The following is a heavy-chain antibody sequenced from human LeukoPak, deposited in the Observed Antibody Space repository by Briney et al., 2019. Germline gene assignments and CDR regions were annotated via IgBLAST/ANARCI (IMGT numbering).Heavy chain of an antibody. Sequence: TGGSLRLSCAASGFTFSSYGMHWVRQAPGKGLEWVAVISYDGSNEYYADSVKGRFTISRDNSKNTLYLQMNSLRAEDTAVYYCAKDGIVGATDEYNWFDPWGQGTLVTVSS. V-gene: IGHV3-30*18. CDR3: AKDGIVGATDEYNWFDP. CDR1: GFTFSSYG. J-gene: IGHJ5*02. CDR2: ISYDGSNE. D-gene: IGHD1-26*01.